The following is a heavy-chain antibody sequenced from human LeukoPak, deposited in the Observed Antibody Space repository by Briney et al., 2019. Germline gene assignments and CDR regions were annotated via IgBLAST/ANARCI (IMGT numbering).Heavy chain of an antibody. CDR3: ARGEIVVVPAALTVYYYYYMDV. D-gene: IGHD2-2*01. CDR1: GYTLTELS. J-gene: IGHJ6*03. Sequence: GASVKVSCKVSGYTLTELSMHWVRQAPGKGLEWMGGFDPEDGETIYAQKFQGRVTMTEDTSTDTAYMELSSLRSEDTAVYYCARGEIVVVPAALTVYYYYYMDVWGKGTTVTVSS. CDR2: FDPEDGET. V-gene: IGHV1-24*01.